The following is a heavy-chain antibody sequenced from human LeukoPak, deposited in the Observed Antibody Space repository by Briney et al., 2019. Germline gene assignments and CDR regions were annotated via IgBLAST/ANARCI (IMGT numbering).Heavy chain of an antibody. D-gene: IGHD2-15*01. V-gene: IGHV3-23*01. J-gene: IGHJ5*02. CDR2: ISGSGGST. CDR3: ANLGYCSGGSCYRGIWFDP. CDR1: GFTFSSYA. Sequence: GGSLRLSCAASGFTFSSYAMSWVRQAPGKGLEWVSAISGSGGSTYYADSVKGRFTSSRDNSKNTLYLQMNSLRAEDTAVYYCANLGYCSGGSCYRGIWFDPWGQGTLVTVSS.